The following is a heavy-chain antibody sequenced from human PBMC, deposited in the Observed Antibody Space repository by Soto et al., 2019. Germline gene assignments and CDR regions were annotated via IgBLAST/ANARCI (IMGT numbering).Heavy chain of an antibody. CDR1: GYTFASES. J-gene: IGHJ3*01. D-gene: IGHD2-15*01. CDR3: AIANSSLYAVDC. V-gene: IGHV1-3*01. Sequence: AXAKFSCTSTGYTFASESMQWVRLAPGQRLEWMGWFNAGNGNTKYSQKFQGRVTITRDTSASTAYMELSSLRSEDTSVYYCAIANSSLYAVDCWVQVTMLPVSS. CDR2: FNAGNGNT.